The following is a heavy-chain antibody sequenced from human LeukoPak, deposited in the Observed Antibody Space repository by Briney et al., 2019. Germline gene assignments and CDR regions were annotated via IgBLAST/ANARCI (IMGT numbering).Heavy chain of an antibody. J-gene: IGHJ2*01. Sequence: TASETLSLTCTVSGGPISNYYWSWIRQPPGKGLEWIGYIYHSGSTNYNPSLKTRVTISVDTSKNQFSLRLSSVTAADTAVYYCARAGSWIGSLSLWGRGTLVTVSS. CDR1: GGPISNYY. CDR3: ARAGSWIGSLSL. CDR2: IYHSGST. D-gene: IGHD2-15*01. V-gene: IGHV4-59*01.